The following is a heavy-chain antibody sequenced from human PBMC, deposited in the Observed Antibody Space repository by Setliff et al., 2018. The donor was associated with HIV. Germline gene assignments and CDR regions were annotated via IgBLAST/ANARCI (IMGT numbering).Heavy chain of an antibody. J-gene: IGHJ6*02. Sequence: PSETLSLTCSVSGYSISRNYYWGWIRQSPGKGLEWIASMHGSGNTHYNPSLQSRITISMDTSKNQFSLTLGSVTAADTAIYFCMRDGSRTTGMTGYYYGVDVWGQGTTVTVSS. V-gene: IGHV4-38-2*02. D-gene: IGHD1-1*01. CDR3: MRDGSRTTGMTGYYYGVDV. CDR1: GYSISRNYY. CDR2: MHGSGNT.